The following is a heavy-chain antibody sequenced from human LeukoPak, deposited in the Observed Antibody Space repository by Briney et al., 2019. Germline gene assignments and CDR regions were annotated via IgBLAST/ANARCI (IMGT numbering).Heavy chain of an antibody. CDR1: GFTFSNYW. V-gene: IGHV3-7*01. D-gene: IGHD6-19*01. Sequence: GGSLRLSCAASGFTFSNYWMTWVRQAPGKGLEWVASIKQDGSVEYYVDSVKGRFTVSRDNAKNSLFLQMNSLRAEDTAVYYCARDSGEDSGWHTYPSYWGQGTLLTVSS. CDR2: IKQDGSVE. CDR3: ARDSGEDSGWHTYPSY. J-gene: IGHJ4*02.